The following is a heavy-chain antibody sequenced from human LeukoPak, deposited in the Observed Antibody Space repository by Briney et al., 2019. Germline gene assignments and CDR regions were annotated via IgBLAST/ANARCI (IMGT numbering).Heavy chain of an antibody. CDR3: ARGEQLVLD. CDR2: ISSSSDTI. D-gene: IGHD6-13*01. Sequence: GGSLRLSCAASGFTFSSYGMNWVRQAPGKGLEWVSYISSSSDTIYYADSVKGRFTISRDNAKNSLYLQMNSLRAEDTAVYYCARGEQLVLDWGQGTLVTVSS. V-gene: IGHV3-48*04. J-gene: IGHJ4*02. CDR1: GFTFSSYG.